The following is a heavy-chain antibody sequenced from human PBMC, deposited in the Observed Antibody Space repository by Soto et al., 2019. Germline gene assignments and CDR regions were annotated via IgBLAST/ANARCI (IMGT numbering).Heavy chain of an antibody. CDR3: ARGAAAGVDYGMDV. D-gene: IGHD6-13*01. CDR1: GGSISTYY. CDR2: IYRSGGT. V-gene: IGHV4-4*07. J-gene: IGHJ6*02. Sequence: SETLSLTCSVSGGSISTYYWSWIRQPAGKGLEWIGRIYRSGGTNFNPSLMSRVSMSVDTSKNQFSLKLSSVVAADTAVYYCARGAAAGVDYGMDVWGQGTTVTVSS.